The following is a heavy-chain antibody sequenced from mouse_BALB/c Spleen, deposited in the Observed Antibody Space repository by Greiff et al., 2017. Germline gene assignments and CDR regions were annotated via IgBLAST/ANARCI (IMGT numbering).Heavy chain of an antibody. V-gene: IGHV1-26*01. Sequence: VQVQQSGPELVKPGASVKISCKTSGYTFTEYTMHWVKQSHGKSLEWIGGINPNNGGTSYNQKFKGQATLTVDKYSSTAYMELRSLTSEGSAVSYCAKWVNDGSSPPFDYWGQGTLVTVSA. CDR2: INPNNGGT. J-gene: IGHJ3*01. CDR3: AKWVNDGSSPPFDY. D-gene: IGHD1-1*01. CDR1: GYTFTEYT.